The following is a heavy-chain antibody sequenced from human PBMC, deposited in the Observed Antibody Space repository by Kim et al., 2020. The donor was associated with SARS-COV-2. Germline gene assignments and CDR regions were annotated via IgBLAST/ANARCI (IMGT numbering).Heavy chain of an antibody. CDR2: TI. V-gene: IGHV3-48*02. CDR3: ARDLGDAFDI. J-gene: IGHJ3*02. Sequence: TIYYADSVKGRFTISRDNAKNSLYLQMNSLRDEDTAVYYCARDLGDAFDIWGQGTMVTVSS.